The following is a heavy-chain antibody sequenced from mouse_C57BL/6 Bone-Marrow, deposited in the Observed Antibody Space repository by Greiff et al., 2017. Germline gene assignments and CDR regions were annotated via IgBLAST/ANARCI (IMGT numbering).Heavy chain of an antibody. J-gene: IGHJ3*01. Sequence: EVKLVASGGGLVKPGGSLKLSCAASGFTFSSYALSWVRQTPEKRLEWVATISDGGSYTYYPDNVKGRFTISRDNAKNNLYLQMSHLKSEDTAMYYCARDDETGAYWGQGTLVTVST. CDR3: ARDDETGAY. CDR1: GFTFSSYA. V-gene: IGHV5-4*01. CDR2: ISDGGSYT.